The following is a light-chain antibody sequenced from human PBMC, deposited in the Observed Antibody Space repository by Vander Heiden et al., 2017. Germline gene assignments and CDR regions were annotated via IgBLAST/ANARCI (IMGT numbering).Light chain of an antibody. CDR1: SSNIGKNS. J-gene: IGLJ2*01. Sequence: QSVLTHPPSASGTPGQRVSIPCSGSSSNIGKNSVTWYQQLPGTAPKLLIYRNKQRPSGVPDRFSGSKSGTSASLAISGLQSEDEADYYCGAWDDSLNGPVFGGGTKLTVL. V-gene: IGLV1-44*01. CDR3: GAWDDSLNGPV. CDR2: RNK.